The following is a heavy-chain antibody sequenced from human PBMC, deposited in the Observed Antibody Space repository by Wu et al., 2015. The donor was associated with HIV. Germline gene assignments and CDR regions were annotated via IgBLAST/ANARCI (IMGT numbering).Heavy chain of an antibody. J-gene: IGHJ6*03. CDR3: ARDWQSHVIFDDYYIDA. Sequence: QVQLVQSGSEVKKSGASVSVSCKASGYSFTDYYLHWVRQAPGQGLQWMGWINPESGDTNYARAFRGRITMTRDTSINTAYMMLTGLRSNDTAVYFCARDWQSHVIFDDYYIDAWGKGTTVIVSS. V-gene: IGHV1-2*02. CDR2: INPESGDT. CDR1: GYSFTDYY. D-gene: IGHD3-9*01.